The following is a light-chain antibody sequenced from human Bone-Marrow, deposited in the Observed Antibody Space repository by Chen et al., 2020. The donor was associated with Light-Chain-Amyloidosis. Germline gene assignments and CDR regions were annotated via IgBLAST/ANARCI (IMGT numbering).Light chain of an antibody. CDR3: SSYTITNTLV. CDR1: SSDVGGDNH. Sequence: QSALTPPASVSGSPGQSITISCTGTSSDVGGDNHVSWYQQHPDKAPKLMIYEVTNRPTWVPDRFSSSKSNNTASLTVSGIQTEDEADYFCSSYTITNTLVFGSGTRVTVL. V-gene: IGLV2-14*01. J-gene: IGLJ1*01. CDR2: EVT.